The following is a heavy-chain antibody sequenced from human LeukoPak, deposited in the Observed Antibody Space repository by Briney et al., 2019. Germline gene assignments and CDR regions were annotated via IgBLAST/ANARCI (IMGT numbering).Heavy chain of an antibody. CDR1: GFTFSSYA. J-gene: IGHJ6*03. Sequence: PGRSLRLSCAASGFTFSSYAMHWVRQAPGKGLEWVAVISYDGSNKYYADSVKGRFTISRDNSKNTLYLQMNSLRAEDTAVYYCARAEYHLLRYMDVWGKGTTVTVSS. CDR3: ARAEYHLLRYMDV. V-gene: IGHV3-30-3*01. CDR2: ISYDGSNK. D-gene: IGHD2-2*01.